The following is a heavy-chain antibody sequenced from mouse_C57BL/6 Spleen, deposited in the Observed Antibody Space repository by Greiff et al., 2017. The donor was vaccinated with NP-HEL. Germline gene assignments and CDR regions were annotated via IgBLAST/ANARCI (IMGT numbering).Heavy chain of an antibody. CDR3: TRDGITTSYYYAMDY. CDR2: IDPETGGT. D-gene: IGHD2-4*01. CDR1: GYTFTDYE. V-gene: IGHV1-15*01. Sequence: VQLQQSGAELVRPGASVTLSCKASGYTFTDYEMHWVKQTPVHGLEWIGAIDPETGGTAYNQKFKGKAILTADKSSSTAYMELRSLTSEDSAVYYCTRDGITTSYYYAMDYWGQGTSVTVSS. J-gene: IGHJ4*01.